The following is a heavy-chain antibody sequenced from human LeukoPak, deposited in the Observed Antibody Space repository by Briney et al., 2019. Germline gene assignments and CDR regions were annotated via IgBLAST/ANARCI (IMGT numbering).Heavy chain of an antibody. Sequence: PGGSLRLSCAASGFTFSSYAMSWVRQAPGKGLEWVSAISGSGGSTYYADSVKGRFTISRDNSKNTLYLQMNSLRAEDTAVYYCAKRIGYCSGGSCYHDAFDIWGQGTMVTVPS. CDR2: ISGSGGST. D-gene: IGHD2-15*01. V-gene: IGHV3-23*01. CDR1: GFTFSSYA. J-gene: IGHJ3*02. CDR3: AKRIGYCSGGSCYHDAFDI.